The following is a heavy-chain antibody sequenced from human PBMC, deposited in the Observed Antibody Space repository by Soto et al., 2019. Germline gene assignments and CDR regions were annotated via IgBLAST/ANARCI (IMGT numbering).Heavy chain of an antibody. Sequence: QEQLVESGGDVVQPGRSLTLSCAASGFTFSANAMHWVRQAPGKGLEWVAVIAYDGTIKIYRDSVKGRFTISRDDSKSPLYLQMNSPRPEDTAGYYWAREKIKGAPDYLDSWGQGTRVTVSS. J-gene: IGHJ4*02. CDR2: IAYDGTIK. CDR1: GFTFSANA. CDR3: AREKIKGAPDYLDS. V-gene: IGHV3-30-3*01.